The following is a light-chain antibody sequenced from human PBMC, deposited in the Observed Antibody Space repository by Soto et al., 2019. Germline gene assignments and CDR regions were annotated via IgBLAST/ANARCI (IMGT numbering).Light chain of an antibody. CDR3: QHCHEYPYI. J-gene: IGKJ2*01. Sequence: DIQMTQSPSSLSASVGDRVTITCRASQSISTYLHWYQQKPGNAPRLLIHDASRLESGVPSRFSGSGSGTEFTLTITSLQPDDFATYYCQHCHEYPYIFGQGTKVDIK. CDR2: DAS. CDR1: QSISTY. V-gene: IGKV1-39*01.